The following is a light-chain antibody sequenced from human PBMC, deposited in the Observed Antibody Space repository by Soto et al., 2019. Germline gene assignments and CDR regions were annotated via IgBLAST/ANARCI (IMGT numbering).Light chain of an antibody. V-gene: IGKV3-20*01. CDR3: QQYGSSLFT. Sequence: EIVLTQSPGTLSLSPGERATLSCRASQSVSSKYLAWYQQKPGQAPRVLIYGISIRASGVPVRFSGGGSGTDFTLTITRLEPEDFAVYYCQQYGSSLFTFGPGTKVDFK. CDR1: QSVSSKY. J-gene: IGKJ3*01. CDR2: GIS.